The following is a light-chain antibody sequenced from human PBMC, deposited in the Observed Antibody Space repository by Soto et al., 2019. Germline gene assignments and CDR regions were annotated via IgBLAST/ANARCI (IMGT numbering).Light chain of an antibody. J-gene: IGLJ1*01. CDR2: DVS. CDR3: SSYTSSNTEV. V-gene: IGLV2-14*03. Sequence: QSVLTQPASVSGSPGQSITISCTGTSSDVGAYNYVSWYQHHTGKAPKLIIYDVSDRPSGVSNRSSASKSGSTASLPISGLQAEDEADYYCSSYTSSNTEVFGTGTKLTVL. CDR1: SSDVGAYNY.